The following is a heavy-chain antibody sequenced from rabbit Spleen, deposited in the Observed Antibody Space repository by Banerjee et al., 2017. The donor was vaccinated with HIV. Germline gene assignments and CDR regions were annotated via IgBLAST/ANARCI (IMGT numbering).Heavy chain of an antibody. CDR3: ARAANNIGYCAGL. J-gene: IGHJ4*01. Sequence: QEQLVESGGGLVQPGGSLKLSCKASGFDFSNYGVTWVRQAPGKGLEWIGYIEPIFGRTYYANWVNGRFTISSHNAQNTLYLQLSSLTAADTATYWCARAANNIGYCAGLWGPGTPSPS. CDR1: GFDFSNYG. V-gene: IGHV1S47*01. D-gene: IGHD1-1*01. CDR2: IEPIFGRT.